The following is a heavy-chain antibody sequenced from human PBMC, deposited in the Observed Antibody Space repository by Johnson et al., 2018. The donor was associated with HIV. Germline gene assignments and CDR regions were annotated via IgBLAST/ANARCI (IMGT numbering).Heavy chain of an antibody. D-gene: IGHD6-19*01. CDR2: ASGSGGTT. J-gene: IGHJ3*02. Sequence: VQLVESGGDLVKPGGSLRLSCVASGFTFSSYAVSWVRQAPGKGLEWVSGASGSGGTTYYADSVKGRFTISRDNARDTLYLQMHRLRAEDTAVYYCAKDQAVAGRGLVAFDIWGHGTMVTVSS. CDR1: GFTFSSYA. CDR3: AKDQAVAGRGLVAFDI. V-gene: IGHV3-23*04.